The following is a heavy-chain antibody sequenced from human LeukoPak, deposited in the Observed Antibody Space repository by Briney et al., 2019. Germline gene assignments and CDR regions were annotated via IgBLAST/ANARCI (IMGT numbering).Heavy chain of an antibody. CDR1: NASISSSSYY. Sequence: SETLSLTCTVSNASISSSSYYWGWIRQSPGRGLEWIGSLYYSGSTYYNPSLKSRVTMSVDTSKNQFSLKLSSVTAADTAVYYCARVHSSEGYYFDCWGQGTLVTVSS. D-gene: IGHD6-13*01. CDR3: ARVHSSEGYYFDC. J-gene: IGHJ4*02. V-gene: IGHV4-39*07. CDR2: LYYSGST.